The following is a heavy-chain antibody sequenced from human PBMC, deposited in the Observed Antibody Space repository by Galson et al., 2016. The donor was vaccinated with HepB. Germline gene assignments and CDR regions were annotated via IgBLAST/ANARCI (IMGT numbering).Heavy chain of an antibody. D-gene: IGHD5-24*01. V-gene: IGHV1-69*06. CDR2: FIPIFGTA. J-gene: IGHJ4*02. CDR3: SRLDAYNYPYDFDY. CDR1: GGTFSNYV. Sequence: SVKVSCKASGGTFSNYVISWVRQAPGQGLEWMGGFIPIFGTANNAQKFQGRVTITADKFTSTAYMELSSLRSEDTAVYYCSRLDAYNYPYDFDYWGQGTLVTVS.